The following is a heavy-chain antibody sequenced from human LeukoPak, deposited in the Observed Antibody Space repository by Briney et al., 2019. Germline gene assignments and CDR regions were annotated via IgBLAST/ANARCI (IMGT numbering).Heavy chain of an antibody. V-gene: IGHV1-18*01. J-gene: IGHJ4*02. Sequence: GSSVKVSCKASGYIFTSYGISWVRQAPGRGLEWMGWISVYNGDTTYAQKLQGRVTLTTETSTTTAYMELRSLRYDDTAVYYCARDYPVISAPGASDFWGQATLVTVSS. CDR3: ARDYPVISAPGASDF. D-gene: IGHD4-23*01. CDR1: GYIFTSYG. CDR2: ISVYNGDT.